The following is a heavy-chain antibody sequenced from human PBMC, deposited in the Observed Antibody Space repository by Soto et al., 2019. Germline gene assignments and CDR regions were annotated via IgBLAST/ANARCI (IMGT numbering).Heavy chain of an antibody. D-gene: IGHD3-3*01. CDR1: GGSVSSGSYY. J-gene: IGHJ6*02. Sequence: PSETLSLTCTVSGGSVSSGSYYWSWIRQPPGKGLEWIGYIYYSGSTNYNPSLKSRVTISVDTSKNQFSLKLSSVTAADTAVYYCARAPILEWGLAIGMDVWGQGTTVTVSS. CDR3: ARAPILEWGLAIGMDV. CDR2: IYYSGST. V-gene: IGHV4-61*01.